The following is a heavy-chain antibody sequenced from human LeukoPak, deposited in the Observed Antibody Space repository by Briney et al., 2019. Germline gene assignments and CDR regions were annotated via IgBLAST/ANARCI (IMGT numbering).Heavy chain of an antibody. CDR3: AGVNPYYNYMDV. D-gene: IGHD1-14*01. CDR2: IRVDNGDT. J-gene: IGHJ6*03. CDR1: GYTFTRYG. V-gene: IGHV1-18*01. Sequence: ASVKVSCKASGYTFTRYGISWVRQAPGQGLEWMGWIRVDNGDTDNAQKFQGRVTITTDTSSTTIYMELRSLRSDDTAVYYCAGVNPYYNYMDVWGKGTTVTVSS.